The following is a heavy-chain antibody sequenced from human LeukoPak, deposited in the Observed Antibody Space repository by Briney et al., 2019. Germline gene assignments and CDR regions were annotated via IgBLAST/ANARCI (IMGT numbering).Heavy chain of an antibody. CDR2: IYSDGNT. Sequence: GGSLRLSCAASGFIFSGYTMNWVRQAPGKGLEWVSVIYSDGNTYYADSVKGRFTISRDNSKNTLYLQMNSLRAEDTAVYYCARDFSGRGDAFDIWGQGTMVTVSS. CDR3: ARDFSGRGDAFDI. J-gene: IGHJ3*02. CDR1: GFIFSGYT. V-gene: IGHV3-53*01. D-gene: IGHD1-26*01.